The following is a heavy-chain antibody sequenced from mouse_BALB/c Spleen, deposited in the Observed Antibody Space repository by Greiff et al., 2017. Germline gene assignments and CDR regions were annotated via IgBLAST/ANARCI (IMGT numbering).Heavy chain of an antibody. D-gene: IGHD4-1*01. J-gene: IGHJ2*01. CDR2: INPSTGYT. CDR1: GYTFTSYW. V-gene: IGHV1-7*01. Sequence: QVQLKQSGAELAKPGASVKMSCKASGYTFTSYWMHWVKQRPGQGLEWIGYINPSTGYTEYNQKFKDKATLTADKSSSTAYMQLSSLTSEDSAVYYCARPGTDYWGQGTTLTVSS. CDR3: ARPGTDY.